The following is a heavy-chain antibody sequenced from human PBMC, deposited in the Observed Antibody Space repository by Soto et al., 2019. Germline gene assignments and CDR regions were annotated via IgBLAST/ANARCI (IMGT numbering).Heavy chain of an antibody. CDR1: GFTFSSYA. CDR2: ISGSDGSR. V-gene: IGHV3-23*01. D-gene: IGHD3-3*02. J-gene: IGHJ4*02. CDR3: AKPSYIFGVVITGAFDY. Sequence: GGSLRLSCAASGFTFSSYALSWVRQAPGKGLEWVSAISGSDGSRYYADSVKGRFTISRDNSKNTPYLQMNSLRAEDTAIYHCAKPSYIFGVVITGAFDYWGPGTLVTVSS.